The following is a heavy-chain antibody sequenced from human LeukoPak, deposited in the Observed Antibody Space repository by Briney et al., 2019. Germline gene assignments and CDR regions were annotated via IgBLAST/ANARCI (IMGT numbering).Heavy chain of an antibody. CDR3: ARAGTCSSTSCDGGIEY. CDR2: ISTTSTYI. Sequence: GGSLRLSCAASGFAFSSYNMKWVRQAPGKGLEWVSFISTTSTYIYYADSVKGRFTVSRDNSKNLLYLQMDSLRVEDTAVYYCARAGTCSSTSCDGGIEYWGQGTLVAVSS. D-gene: IGHD2-2*01. V-gene: IGHV3-21*06. J-gene: IGHJ4*02. CDR1: GFAFSSYN.